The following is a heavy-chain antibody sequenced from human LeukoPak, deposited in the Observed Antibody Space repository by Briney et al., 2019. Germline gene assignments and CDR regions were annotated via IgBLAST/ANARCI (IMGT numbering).Heavy chain of an antibody. CDR1: GFTFSSYG. D-gene: IGHD3-22*01. CDR3: ARATLDSEDYYDSSGYYDAY. V-gene: IGHV3-33*01. CDR2: IWYDGSNK. Sequence: PGGSLRLSCAASGFTFSSYGMHWVRQAPGKGLEWVAVIWYDGSNKYYADSVKGRFTISRDNPKNTLYLQMNSLRAEDTAVYYCARATLDSEDYYDSSGYYDAYWGQGTLVTVSS. J-gene: IGHJ4*02.